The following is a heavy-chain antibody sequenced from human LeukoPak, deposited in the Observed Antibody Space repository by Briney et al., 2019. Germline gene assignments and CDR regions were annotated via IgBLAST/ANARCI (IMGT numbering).Heavy chain of an antibody. J-gene: IGHJ4*02. CDR1: GFTFSSYA. V-gene: IGHV3-23*01. CDR2: ISGSGGST. CDR3: AKSSLRITMIVVVIKPYYFDY. Sequence: PGGSLSLSCAASGFTFSSYAMSWVRQAPGKGLEWVSAISGSGGSTYYADSVKGRFTISRDNSKNTLYLQMNSLRAEDTAVYYCAKSSLRITMIVVVIKPYYFDYWGQGTLVTVSS. D-gene: IGHD3-22*01.